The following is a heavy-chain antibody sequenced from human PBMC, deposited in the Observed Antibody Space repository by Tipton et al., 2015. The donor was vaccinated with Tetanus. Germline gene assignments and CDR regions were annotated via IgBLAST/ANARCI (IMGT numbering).Heavy chain of an antibody. CDR3: AGGLVRWYEP. CDR2: VYHSGLT. D-gene: IGHD3-10*01. Sequence: TLSLTCTVSGASIGRSSHYWTWIRQPPGKELEWVGYVYHSGLTNYHPSLKSRLTISVDSSKNQLSLNLRSVITADTAVYSCAGGLVRWYEPWGRGTLVSVSS. V-gene: IGHV4-61*01. J-gene: IGHJ5*02. CDR1: GASIGRSSHY.